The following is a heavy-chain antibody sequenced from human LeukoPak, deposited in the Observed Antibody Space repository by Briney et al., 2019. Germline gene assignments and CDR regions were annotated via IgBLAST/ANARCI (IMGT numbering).Heavy chain of an antibody. V-gene: IGHV3-66*04. CDR2: ISSGGST. Sequence: GGSLRLSCAASGFTFSRYAMNWVRQAPGKGLEWVSLISSGGSTHYADSVKGRFTISRDNSKNTLYVQMNSLRAEDTAVYYRARLFSSWYGYWGQGTLVTVSS. CDR1: GFTFSRYA. D-gene: IGHD6-13*01. CDR3: ARLFSSWYGY. J-gene: IGHJ4*02.